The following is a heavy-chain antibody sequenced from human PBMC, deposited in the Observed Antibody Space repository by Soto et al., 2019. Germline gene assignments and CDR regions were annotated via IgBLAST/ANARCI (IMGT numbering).Heavy chain of an antibody. J-gene: IGHJ6*03. D-gene: IGHD3-10*01. CDR2: ISWNSGSI. CDR3: AKTPVRSGYYYYMDV. CDR1: GFTFYDYA. V-gene: IGHV3-9*01. Sequence: PGGSLRLSCAASGFTFYDYAMHWVRQAPGKGLEWVSGISWNSGSIGYADSVKGRFTISRDNAKNSLYLQMNSLRAEDTALYYCAKTPVRSGYYYYMDVWGKGTTVTVSS.